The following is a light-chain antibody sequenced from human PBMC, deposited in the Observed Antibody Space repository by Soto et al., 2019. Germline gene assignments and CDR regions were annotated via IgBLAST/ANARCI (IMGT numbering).Light chain of an antibody. CDR1: QGISSY. CDR2: AAS. CDR3: LQDYDYPRT. J-gene: IGKJ1*01. Sequence: AIQLTQSPSSLSASVGDRVTITCRASQGISSYLAWYQQKPGKAPNLLIYAASTLQSGVPSRFSGGGSGTDFTLTISSLQPEDFATYYCLQDYDYPRTSGQGTKVDI. V-gene: IGKV1-6*01.